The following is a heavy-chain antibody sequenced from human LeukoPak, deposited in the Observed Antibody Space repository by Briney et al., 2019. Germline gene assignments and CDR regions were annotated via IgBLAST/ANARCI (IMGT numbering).Heavy chain of an antibody. J-gene: IGHJ3*02. CDR1: GYTFTSYY. CDR3: AALGYCSGGSCYDSAFDI. CDR2: INPSGGST. D-gene: IGHD2-15*01. Sequence: ASVKVSCKASGYTFTSYYMHWVRQAPGQGLEWMGIINPSGGSTSYAQKFQGRVTMTRDMSTSTVYMELSSLRSEDTAVYYCAALGYCSGGSCYDSAFDIWGQGTMVTVSS. V-gene: IGHV1-46*01.